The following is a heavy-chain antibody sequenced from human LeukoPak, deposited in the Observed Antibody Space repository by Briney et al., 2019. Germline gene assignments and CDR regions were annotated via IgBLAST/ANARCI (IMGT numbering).Heavy chain of an antibody. J-gene: IGHJ4*02. CDR2: IYHSGST. CDR3: ARSGYYYGVLGDY. V-gene: IGHV4-39*07. D-gene: IGHD3-10*01. CDR1: GGSISTSSYY. Sequence: PSETLSLTCTVSGGSISTSSYYWGWIRQPPGKGLEWIGEIYHSGSTNYNPSLKSRVTISVDKSKNQFSLKLSSVTAADTAVYYCARSGYYYGVLGDYWGQGTLVTVSS.